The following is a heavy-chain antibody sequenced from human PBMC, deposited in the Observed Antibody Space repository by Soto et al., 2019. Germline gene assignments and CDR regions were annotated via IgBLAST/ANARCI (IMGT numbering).Heavy chain of an antibody. CDR1: GYTFTSYY. CDR3: ARIISGGHFDY. Sequence: ASVKVSCKASGYTFTSYYMHWVRQAPGQGFEWMGIINPSGGSTSYAQKFQGRVTMTRDTSTSTVYMELSSLGSEDTAVYYCARIISGGHFDYWGQGTLVTVSS. CDR2: INPSGGST. V-gene: IGHV1-46*01. D-gene: IGHD2-15*01. J-gene: IGHJ4*02.